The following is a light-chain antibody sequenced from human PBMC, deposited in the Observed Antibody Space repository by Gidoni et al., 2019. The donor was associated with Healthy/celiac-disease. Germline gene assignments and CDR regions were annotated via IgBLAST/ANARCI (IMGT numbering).Light chain of an antibody. CDR2: DAP. CDR1: QSVSSY. V-gene: IGKV3-11*01. Sequence: EIVLTQSPATLSLSPGDRATLSCRASQSVSSYLAWYQQKPGQAPRLLIYDAPNRATGIPARFSGSGSGTDFTLTISSLEPEDFAVYYCQQRSNWAITFXXXTRLEIK. CDR3: QQRSNWAIT. J-gene: IGKJ5*01.